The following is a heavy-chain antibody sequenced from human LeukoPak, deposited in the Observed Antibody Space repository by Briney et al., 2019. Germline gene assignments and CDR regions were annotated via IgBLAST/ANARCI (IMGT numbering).Heavy chain of an antibody. V-gene: IGHV3-23*01. J-gene: IGHJ4*02. CDR2: ISGSGGST. D-gene: IGHD4-17*01. CDR1: RFTFNSYW. CDR3: AKRATVTTVWGLVDY. Sequence: GGSLSLSCAASRFTFNSYWMSWVRQAPGKGLEWVSAISGSGGSTYYADSVKGRFTISRDNSKNTLYLQMNSLRAEDTAVYYCAKRATVTTVWGLVDYWGQGTLVTVSS.